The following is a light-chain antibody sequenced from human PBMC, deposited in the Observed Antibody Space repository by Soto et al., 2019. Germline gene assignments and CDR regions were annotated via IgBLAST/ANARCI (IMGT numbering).Light chain of an antibody. CDR2: GAS. Sequence: EIVLTQSPGTLSLSPGERATLSCRASQSVNSSYLAWYRQKPGQAPRLLIYGASSRATGIPDRFSVSGSGTHFTLTISRLEPEDFAVYYCQQFGSSLFTFGQGTKLEIK. CDR3: QQFGSSLFT. CDR1: QSVNSSY. J-gene: IGKJ2*01. V-gene: IGKV3-20*01.